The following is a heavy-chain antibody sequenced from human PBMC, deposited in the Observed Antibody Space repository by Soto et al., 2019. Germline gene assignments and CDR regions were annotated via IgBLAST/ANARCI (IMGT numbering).Heavy chain of an antibody. CDR3: ARDWRATEFGFYY. D-gene: IGHD3-10*01. CDR1: GGSIISYY. J-gene: IGHJ4*02. Sequence: SETLSLTCTVSGGSIISYYWSWILQPPGKGLEWIGYIYYSGSTNYNPSLKSRVTISVDTSKNQFSLKLSSVTAADTAVYYCARDWRATEFGFYYWGQGTLVTVSS. V-gene: IGHV4-59*01. CDR2: IYYSGST.